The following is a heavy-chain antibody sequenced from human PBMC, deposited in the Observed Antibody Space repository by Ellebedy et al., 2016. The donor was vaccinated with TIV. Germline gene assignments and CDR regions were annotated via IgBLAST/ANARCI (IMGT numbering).Heavy chain of an antibody. CDR2: ISSSSSYI. D-gene: IGHD6-13*01. CDR1: GFTFSSYS. V-gene: IGHV3-21*01. Sequence: GESLKISXAASGFTFSSYSMNWVRQAPGKGLEWVSSISSSSSYIYYADSVKGRFTISRDNAKNSLYLQMNSLRAEDTAVYYCASTAQQLVVDYWGQGTLVTVSS. J-gene: IGHJ4*02. CDR3: ASTAQQLVVDY.